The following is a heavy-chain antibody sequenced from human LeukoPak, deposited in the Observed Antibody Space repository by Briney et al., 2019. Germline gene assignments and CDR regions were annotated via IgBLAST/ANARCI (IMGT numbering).Heavy chain of an antibody. CDR2: ISAYNGNT. CDR1: VYTFTNNG. CDR3: ARVVVPKYSGSEAYDFDY. J-gene: IGHJ4*02. Sequence: ASVKLSCKSSVYTFTNNGISWVRHATGQAPEWMGRISAYNGNTSEGQKFQDRVTMPTDTSTTTAYMELTHLTSDDTAVDYCARVVVPKYSGSEAYDFDYWGQGALVTVSS. D-gene: IGHD1-26*01. V-gene: IGHV1-18*01.